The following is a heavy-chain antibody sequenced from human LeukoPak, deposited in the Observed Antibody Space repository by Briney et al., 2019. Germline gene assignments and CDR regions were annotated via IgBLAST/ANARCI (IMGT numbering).Heavy chain of an antibody. V-gene: IGHV3-64*01. CDR2: ISSNGGST. D-gene: IGHD6-13*01. Sequence: GGSLRLSCAASGFTFSSYAMHWVRQAPGKGLEYVSAISSNGGSTYYANSVKGRFTISRDNSKNTLYLQMGSLRAEDMAVNYCARGYSSSWSPFDYWGQGTLVTVSS. CDR3: ARGYSSSWSPFDY. J-gene: IGHJ4*02. CDR1: GFTFSSYA.